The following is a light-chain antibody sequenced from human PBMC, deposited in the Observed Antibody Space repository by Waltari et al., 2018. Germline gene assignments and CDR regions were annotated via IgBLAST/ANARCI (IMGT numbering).Light chain of an antibody. V-gene: IGLV1-44*01. CDR1: SSSIGSNT. Sequence: QSVLPQPPSASGGPGQRVTISCSGSSSSIGSNTVNWYQQLPGTAPKLLIYRANERPSGVPDRFSGSKSGTSASLAISGLQSDDEADYYCSAWDDSLNAYVFGTGTKVSVL. CDR3: SAWDDSLNAYV. CDR2: RAN. J-gene: IGLJ1*01.